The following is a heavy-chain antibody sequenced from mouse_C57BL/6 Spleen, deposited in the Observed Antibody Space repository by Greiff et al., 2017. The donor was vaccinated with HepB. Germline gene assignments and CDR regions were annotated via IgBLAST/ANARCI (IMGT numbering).Heavy chain of an antibody. D-gene: IGHD1-1*01. CDR2: IYPGSGST. J-gene: IGHJ4*01. CDR1: GYTFTSYW. Sequence: QVQLKQPGAELVKPGASVKMSCKASGYTFTSYWITWVKQRPGQGLEWIGDIYPGSGSTNYNEKFKSKATLTVDTSSSTAYMQLSSLTSEDSAVYYCARIALHYYGSSYNAMDYWGQGTSVTVSS. V-gene: IGHV1-55*01. CDR3: ARIALHYYGSSYNAMDY.